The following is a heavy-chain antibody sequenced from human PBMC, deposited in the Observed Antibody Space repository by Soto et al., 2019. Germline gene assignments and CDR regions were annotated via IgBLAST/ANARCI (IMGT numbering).Heavy chain of an antibody. V-gene: IGHV3-33*01. D-gene: IGHD1-26*01. CDR1: GFIFSSFG. Sequence: QVQLVESGGGVVQPGRSLRLSCVASGFIFSSFGMHWVRQAPGKGLEWVAVIWYDGSNKDYADSVKGRFTISRDNSKNTLYLQMNSRRAEDTAVYYCARSGGGSYCELDYWGQGTLVSVSS. CDR2: IWYDGSNK. J-gene: IGHJ4*02. CDR3: ARSGGGSYCELDY.